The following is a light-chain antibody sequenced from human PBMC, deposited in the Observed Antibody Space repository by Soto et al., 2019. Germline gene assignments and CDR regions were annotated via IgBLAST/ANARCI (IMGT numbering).Light chain of an antibody. CDR3: QQFGDSPT. CDR1: QSVSSGY. Sequence: EIVLTQSPGTLSLSPGERATLSCRASQSVSSGYLAWYQQKPGQAPRLLIYGASSRATGIPGRFSGSGSGTDFTLTIGRLEPEDVAVYYCQQFGDSPTFGGGTKVEIK. J-gene: IGKJ4*01. CDR2: GAS. V-gene: IGKV3-20*01.